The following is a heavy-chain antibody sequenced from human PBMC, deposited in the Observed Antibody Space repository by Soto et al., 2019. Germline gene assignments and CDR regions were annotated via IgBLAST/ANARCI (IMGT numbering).Heavy chain of an antibody. J-gene: IGHJ3*02. Sequence: QVQLVESGGGVVQPGRSLRLSCAASGFIFSSYSMHWVRQAPGKGLEWVAMISNDGSNKDYVDSVKGRFTISRDNSNNTLSLQMNILRAEDTAVYYCARDQFLDAFDIWGQGTMVTVSS. D-gene: IGHD2-21*01. V-gene: IGHV3-30-3*01. CDR1: GFIFSSYS. CDR3: ARDQFLDAFDI. CDR2: ISNDGSNK.